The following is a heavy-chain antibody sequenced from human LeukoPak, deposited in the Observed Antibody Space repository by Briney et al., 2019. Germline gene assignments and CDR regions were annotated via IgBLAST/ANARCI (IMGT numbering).Heavy chain of an antibody. D-gene: IGHD2-15*01. Sequence: ASVKVSCKASGYTFTGYYMHWVRQAPGQGLEWMGWINPNSGGTNYAQKFQGRVTMTRDTSISTASMELSSLKPDDTAVYYCARVGGYCSGGSCYIGWFDPWGQGTLVTVSS. CDR2: INPNSGGT. CDR3: ARVGGYCSGGSCYIGWFDP. J-gene: IGHJ5*02. V-gene: IGHV1-2*02. CDR1: GYTFTGYY.